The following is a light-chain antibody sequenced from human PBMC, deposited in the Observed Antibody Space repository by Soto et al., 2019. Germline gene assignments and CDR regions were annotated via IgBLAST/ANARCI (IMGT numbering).Light chain of an antibody. Sequence: EIVLTQSPGTLSLSPGERATLSCRASQSVTSSYLAWYQLKPGQAPRLLIYGASSRATGIPDRFSGSGSGTDFTLTISRLEPEDFAVYYCQQYARSPTFGQGTRLEIK. CDR3: QQYARSPT. V-gene: IGKV3-20*01. J-gene: IGKJ5*01. CDR2: GAS. CDR1: QSVTSSY.